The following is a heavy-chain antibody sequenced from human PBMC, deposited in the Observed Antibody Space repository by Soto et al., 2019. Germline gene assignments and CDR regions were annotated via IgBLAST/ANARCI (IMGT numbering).Heavy chain of an antibody. CDR2: ISGSGDNT. Sequence: EVQLLESGGGLVQPGGSLRLSCAASGFTFSSYALNWVRQAPGKALEWVSVISGSGDNTYYADSVKGRFTISRDNSKNTLYLQMNSLRAEDTAVYYCTKDLGTDDFWSAYYTYYYMDVWGKGTTVTLSS. CDR1: GFTFSSYA. CDR3: TKDLGTDDFWSAYYTYYYMDV. V-gene: IGHV3-23*01. D-gene: IGHD3-3*01. J-gene: IGHJ6*03.